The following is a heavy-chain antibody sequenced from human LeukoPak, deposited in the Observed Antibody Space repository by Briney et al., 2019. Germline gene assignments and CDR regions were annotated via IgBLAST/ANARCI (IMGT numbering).Heavy chain of an antibody. CDR3: AKDQPPYYYDSGSYSDLDY. CDR1: GFTFSSYG. J-gene: IGHJ4*02. D-gene: IGHD3-10*01. V-gene: IGHV3-30*02. CDR2: IRYDGSNQ. Sequence: PGGSLRLSCAASGFTFSSYGMHSVRQAPGKGLGWVAFIRYDGSNQYYADSVKGRFTISRDSSKNTLYLQMNSLRAEDTAVYYCAKDQPPYYYDSGSYSDLDYWGQGTLVTVSS.